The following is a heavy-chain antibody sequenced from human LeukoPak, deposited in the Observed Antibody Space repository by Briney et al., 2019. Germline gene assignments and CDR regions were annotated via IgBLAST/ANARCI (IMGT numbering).Heavy chain of an antibody. Sequence: GGSLRLSCAASGFTFSNNWMTWVRQAPGKGLEWVASVKKDASEKYYVDSVKGRFTISRDNAKNSLYLQMSSLRVEDTAVYYCARGVLGATTPNFDYWGQGTLVTVSS. J-gene: IGHJ4*02. CDR1: GFTFSNNW. CDR2: VKKDASEK. V-gene: IGHV3-7*01. D-gene: IGHD1-26*01. CDR3: ARGVLGATTPNFDY.